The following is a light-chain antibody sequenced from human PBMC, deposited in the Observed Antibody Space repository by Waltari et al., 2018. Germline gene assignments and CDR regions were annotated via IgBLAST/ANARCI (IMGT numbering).Light chain of an antibody. J-gene: IGLJ2*01. CDR3: QAWDSSTVV. V-gene: IGLV3-1*01. Sequence: SYELTQPPSVSVSPGQTASIPSSGEMLGANYDCWYQQKPGHSPVLVIYQDSKRPSGIPERFSGSNSGKTATLTISGTQAMDEADYYCQAWDSSTVVFGGGTKLTVL. CDR1: MLGANY. CDR2: QDS.